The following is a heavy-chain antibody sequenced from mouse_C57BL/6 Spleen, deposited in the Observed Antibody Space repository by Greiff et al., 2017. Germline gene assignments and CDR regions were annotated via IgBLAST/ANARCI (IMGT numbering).Heavy chain of an antibody. CDR2: INPSSGYT. CDR1: GYTFTSYW. Sequence: QVQLQQSGAELAKPGASVKLSCKASGYTFTSYWMHWVKQRPGQGLEWIGYINPSSGYTKYNQKFKDKATLTAAKSYSTAYMQLSSLTYSDSSVYYCSKEGRATYAIDYWGQGTSVTVSS. D-gene: IGHD3-1*01. V-gene: IGHV1-7*01. J-gene: IGHJ4*01. CDR3: SKEGRATYAIDY.